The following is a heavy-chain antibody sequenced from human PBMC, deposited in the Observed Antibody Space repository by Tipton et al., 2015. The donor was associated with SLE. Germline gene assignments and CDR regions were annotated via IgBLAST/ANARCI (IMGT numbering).Heavy chain of an antibody. CDR3: AKARYSSGWYVFDY. CDR1: GFTFSTYA. V-gene: IGHV3-23*01. J-gene: IGHJ4*02. CDR2: MGGSGGST. D-gene: IGHD6-19*01. Sequence: SLRLSCAASGFTFSTYAMSWVRQAPGKGLEWVSAMGGSGGSTYYADSVKGRFTISRDYSKNTLYLQMNSLRADDTAVYYCAKARYSSGWYVFDYWGQGTLVTVSS.